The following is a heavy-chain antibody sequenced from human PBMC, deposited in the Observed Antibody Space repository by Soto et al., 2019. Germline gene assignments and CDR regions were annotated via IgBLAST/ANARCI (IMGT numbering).Heavy chain of an antibody. CDR3: ARDLVLERRSNAFDI. Sequence: PSETLSLTXTVSGGSISSSSYYWGWVRQPPGKGLEWIGSIYYSGSTYYNPSLKSRVTISVDTSKNQFSLKLSSVTAADTAGYYCARDLVLERRSNAFDIWGQGTMVTVSS. CDR2: IYYSGST. J-gene: IGHJ3*02. V-gene: IGHV4-39*07. CDR1: GGSISSSSYY. D-gene: IGHD1-1*01.